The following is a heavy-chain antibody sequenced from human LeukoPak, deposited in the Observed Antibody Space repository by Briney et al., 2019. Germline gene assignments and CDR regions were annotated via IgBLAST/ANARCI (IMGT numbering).Heavy chain of an antibody. D-gene: IGHD3-3*01. CDR2: IIPIFGTA. CDR3: AREGTDYDFWSGYLDAFDI. Sequence: AASVKVSCKASGGTFSSYAISWVRQAPGQGLEWMGGIIPIFGTANYAQKFQGRVTITADESTSTAYMELSSLRSEDTAVYYCAREGTDYDFWSGYLDAFDIWGQGTMVTVSS. J-gene: IGHJ3*02. V-gene: IGHV1-69*01. CDR1: GGTFSSYA.